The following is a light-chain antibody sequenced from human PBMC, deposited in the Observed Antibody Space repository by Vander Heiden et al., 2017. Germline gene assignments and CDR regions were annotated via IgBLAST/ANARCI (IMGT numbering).Light chain of an antibody. Sequence: DIQMCQSPSSLSASVGDRVSITCRASQTIGSYLNWYRQKAGKAPELLIYGASILQSGVPSTFSGTGSGTDFTLTISSLQPEDFATYYCQQSYITPWTFGQGTRVEIK. J-gene: IGKJ1*01. V-gene: IGKV1-39*01. CDR2: GAS. CDR3: QQSYITPWT. CDR1: QTIGSY.